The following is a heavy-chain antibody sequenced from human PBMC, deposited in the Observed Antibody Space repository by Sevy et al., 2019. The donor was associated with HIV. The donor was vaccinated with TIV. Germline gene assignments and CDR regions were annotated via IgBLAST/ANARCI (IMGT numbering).Heavy chain of an antibody. CDR2: INPTSGGT. J-gene: IGHJ4*02. CDR1: GYSFSGYN. Sequence: ASVKVSCKTSGYSFSGYNMHWVRQAPGQGLEWMGRINPTSGGTKFAEMFQGRVTMTRDMSISTAYMELSSLRSADTAVYYCVRVPAAAGTRGYFDYWGQGTLVTVSS. V-gene: IGHV1-2*06. D-gene: IGHD6-13*01. CDR3: VRVPAAAGTRGYFDY.